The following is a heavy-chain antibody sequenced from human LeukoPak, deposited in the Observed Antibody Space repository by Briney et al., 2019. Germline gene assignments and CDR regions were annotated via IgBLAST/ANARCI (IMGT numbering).Heavy chain of an antibody. CDR2: ISGDGGST. Sequence: GGSLRLSCAASGFTFDDYGMSWVRQAPGKGLEWVSLISGDGGSTYYADSVKGRFTISRDNSKNSLYLQMNSLRTEDTALYYCAKESYDILTGPTFDYWGQGTLVTVSS. D-gene: IGHD3-9*01. CDR1: GFTFDDYG. CDR3: AKESYDILTGPTFDY. J-gene: IGHJ4*02. V-gene: IGHV3-43*02.